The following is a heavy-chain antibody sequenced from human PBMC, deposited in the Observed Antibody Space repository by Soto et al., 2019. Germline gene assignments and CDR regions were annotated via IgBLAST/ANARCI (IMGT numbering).Heavy chain of an antibody. V-gene: IGHV2-5*02. CDR1: GFSLTTSAVG. CDR3: ARRSLGDFGDF. Sequence: SGPTLVNPTRTLTLTCSFSGFSLTTSAVGVGWLRQPPGKALEWLALIYWDDEKRYSPSLMSRLTITKDTSKNQVVLIMTNMDPTDTATYYCARRSLGDFGDFWGPGSLVTVSS. D-gene: IGHD3-3*01. J-gene: IGHJ4*02. CDR2: IYWDDEK.